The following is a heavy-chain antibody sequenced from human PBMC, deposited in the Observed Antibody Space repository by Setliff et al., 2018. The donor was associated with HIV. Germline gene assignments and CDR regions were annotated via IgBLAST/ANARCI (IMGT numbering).Heavy chain of an antibody. CDR3: AAAEGQGPWYFFDN. J-gene: IGHJ4*02. CDR2: IYYNENT. Sequence: SETLSLTCSVSGASISSPIYYWGWIRQAPGKGLEWIGNIYYNENTNYKPSLERRLTISVDTSKNQFSLSLSSVTATDTALYFCAAAEGQGPWYFFDNWGQGTQVTVSS. V-gene: IGHV4-39*01. D-gene: IGHD6-13*01. CDR1: GASISSPIYY.